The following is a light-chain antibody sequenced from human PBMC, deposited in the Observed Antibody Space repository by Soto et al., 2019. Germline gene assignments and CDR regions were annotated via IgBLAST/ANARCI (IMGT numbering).Light chain of an antibody. CDR1: QGISSY. CDR3: QQYGSSPPRT. CDR2: DAS. Sequence: EIVLTQSPATLSLSPGERATLSCRASQGISSYLAWYQQKPGQAPSLLIYDASSRATGIPDRFSGSGSGTDFTLTISRLEPEDFAVYYCQQYGSSPPRTFGQGTKVEIK. J-gene: IGKJ1*01. V-gene: IGKV3-20*01.